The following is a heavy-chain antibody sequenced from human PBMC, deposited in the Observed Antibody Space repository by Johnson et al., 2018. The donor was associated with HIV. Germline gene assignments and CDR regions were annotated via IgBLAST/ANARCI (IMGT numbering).Heavy chain of an antibody. CDR2: IYSGGST. CDR3: ARRPNHDILTGKGGAFDI. D-gene: IGHD3-9*01. CDR1: GFTVSSNY. J-gene: IGHJ3*02. Sequence: VQLVESGGGVVQPGGSLRLSCAASGFTVSSNYMSWVRQAPGKGLEWVSVIYSGGSTYYADSVKGRFTISRDNSKNTLYLQMNSLRAEDTAVYYCARRPNHDILTGKGGAFDIWGQGTMVTVSS. V-gene: IGHV3-66*04.